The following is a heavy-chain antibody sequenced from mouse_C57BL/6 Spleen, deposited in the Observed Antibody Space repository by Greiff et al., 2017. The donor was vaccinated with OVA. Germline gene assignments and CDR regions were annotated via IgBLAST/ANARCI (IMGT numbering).Heavy chain of an antibody. J-gene: IGHJ4*01. CDR2: INPGSGGT. CDR1: GYAFTNYL. V-gene: IGHV1-54*01. D-gene: IGHD4-1*01. CDR3: ARDWDAAMDY. Sequence: QVQLKESGAELVRPGTSVKVSCKASGYAFTNYLIEWVKQRPGQGLEWIGVINPGSGGTNYNEKFKGKATLTADKSSSTAYMQLSSLTSEDSAVYFCARDWDAAMDYWGQGTSVTVSS.